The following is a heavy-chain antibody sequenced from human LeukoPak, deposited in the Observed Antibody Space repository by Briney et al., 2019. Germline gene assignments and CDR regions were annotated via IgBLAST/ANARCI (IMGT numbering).Heavy chain of an antibody. J-gene: IGHJ4*02. Sequence: SGGSLRLSCAASGFTFSSYSMNWVRQAPGKGLEWVSSISSSSSYIYYADSVKGRFTISRDNAKNSLYLQMNSLRAEDTAVYYCARDGGVVAATRFDYWGQGTLVTVSS. CDR3: ARDGGVVAATRFDY. V-gene: IGHV3-21*01. CDR1: GFTFSSYS. CDR2: ISSSSSYI. D-gene: IGHD2-15*01.